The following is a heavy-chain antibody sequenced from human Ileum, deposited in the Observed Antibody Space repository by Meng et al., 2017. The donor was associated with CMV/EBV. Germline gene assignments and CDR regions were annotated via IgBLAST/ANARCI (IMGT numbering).Heavy chain of an antibody. CDR1: GFTFSSYA. V-gene: IGHV3-23*01. J-gene: IGHJ3*02. Sequence: GGSLRLSCAASGFTFSSYAMSWVRQAPGKGLEWLSAVSGSGGTTYYADSVKGRFTISRDNSKNALYLQLNSLRAEDTAVFYCARDPFIKAFDIWGQGTMVTVSS. CDR3: ARDPFIKAFDI. CDR2: VSGSGGTT.